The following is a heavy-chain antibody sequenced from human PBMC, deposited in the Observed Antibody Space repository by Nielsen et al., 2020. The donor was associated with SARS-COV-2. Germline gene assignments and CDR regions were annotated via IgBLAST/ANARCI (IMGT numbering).Heavy chain of an antibody. Sequence: GESLKISCAASGFTFSNSFMTWVRQAPGKGLEWVANIKEDGSVKLYVDSVKGRFTISRDNAKNSLYLQMNSLRVEDTAVYYCARARRGYDFDYWGQGTLVTVSS. CDR1: GFTFSNSF. CDR2: IKEDGSVK. D-gene: IGHD5-18*01. V-gene: IGHV3-7*05. CDR3: ARARRGYDFDY. J-gene: IGHJ4*02.